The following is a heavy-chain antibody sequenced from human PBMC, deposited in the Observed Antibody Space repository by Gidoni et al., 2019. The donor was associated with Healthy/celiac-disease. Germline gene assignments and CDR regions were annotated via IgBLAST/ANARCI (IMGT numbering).Heavy chain of an antibody. CDR3: ARVPRGAVASDYSYGMDV. CDR2: ISAYNGNP. V-gene: IGHV1-18*01. CDR1: GYTFTSYG. Sequence: QVQLVQSGAEVKKPGAAVKVYCKASGYTFTSYGISWVRQAPGQGLEWIGWISAYNGNPNYAPQLQGRVPMTTDTSTSTAYLELRSLRSDDPAVYYCARVPRGAVASDYSYGMDVWGQGTTVTVSS. J-gene: IGHJ6*02. D-gene: IGHD6-19*01.